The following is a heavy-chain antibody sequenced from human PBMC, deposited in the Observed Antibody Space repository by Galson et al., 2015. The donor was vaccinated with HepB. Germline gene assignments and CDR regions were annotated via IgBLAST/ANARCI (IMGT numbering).Heavy chain of an antibody. CDR2: ISGSGGCI. V-gene: IGHV3-23*01. Sequence: SLRLSCAASGFTFSSYAMSWVRQAPGKGLEWVSGISGSGGCIYYADTLKGRFAISRDNSKKSLYLEMNSLRVEDTAIYYCAKRYYDIRRYQQMDVWGKGTTDTVTS. J-gene: IGHJ6*03. CDR3: AKRYYDIRRYQQMDV. D-gene: IGHD3-9*01. CDR1: GFTFSSYA.